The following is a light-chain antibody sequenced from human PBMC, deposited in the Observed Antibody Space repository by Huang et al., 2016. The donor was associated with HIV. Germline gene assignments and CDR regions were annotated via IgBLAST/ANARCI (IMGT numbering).Light chain of an antibody. CDR1: QSVYSSSTSKDY. V-gene: IGKV4-1*01. CDR2: WES. CDR3: QQYYSSPQT. J-gene: IGKJ1*01. Sequence: DIIMTQSPDSLAVSLGERATLNCRSSQSVYSSSTSKDYMAWFQQKPGQPPRLLLFWESTREAGGPARFAGSGAATHFTLTIASLEAEDAAIYYCQQYYSSPQTFGQGTRVEVK.